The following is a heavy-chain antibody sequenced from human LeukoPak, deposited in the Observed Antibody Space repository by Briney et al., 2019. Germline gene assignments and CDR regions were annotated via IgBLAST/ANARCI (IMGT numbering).Heavy chain of an antibody. Sequence: GGSLRLSCAASGFTFSSYAMSWVRQAPGKGMERVSAISGSGGSTYYADSVKGRFTISRDNSKNTLYLQMNSLRAEDTAVYYCAKDRGDCSSTSCPRSPYYYYYMDVWGKGTTVTVSS. V-gene: IGHV3-23*01. CDR2: ISGSGGST. CDR1: GFTFSSYA. CDR3: AKDRGDCSSTSCPRSPYYYYYMDV. D-gene: IGHD2-2*01. J-gene: IGHJ6*03.